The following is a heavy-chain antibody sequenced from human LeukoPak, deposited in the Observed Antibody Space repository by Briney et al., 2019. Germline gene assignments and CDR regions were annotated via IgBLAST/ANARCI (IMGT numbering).Heavy chain of an antibody. CDR1: GGSISSYY. V-gene: IGHV4-59*06. D-gene: IGHD7-27*01. CDR2: IYYSGST. J-gene: IGHJ4*02. Sequence: SETLSLTCTVSGGSISSYYWSWIRQPPGKGLEWIGYIYYSGSTYYNPSLKSRVTISVDTSKNQFSLKLSSVTAADTAVYYCARGETGVSFGYWGQGTLVTVSS. CDR3: ARGETGVSFGY.